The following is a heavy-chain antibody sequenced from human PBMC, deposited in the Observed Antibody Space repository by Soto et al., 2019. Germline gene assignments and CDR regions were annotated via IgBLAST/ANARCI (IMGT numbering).Heavy chain of an antibody. CDR3: ARVSTYYYDSSGYFIDY. CDR1: GGSISSGDYY. J-gene: IGHJ4*02. D-gene: IGHD3-22*01. CDR2: IYYSGST. V-gene: IGHV4-30-4*01. Sequence: QVQLQESGPGLVKPSQTLSLTCTVSGGSISSGDYYWSWIRLPPGKGLEWIGYIYYSGSTYYNPSLKSRVTISVDTSKNQFSLKLSSVTAADTAVYYCARVSTYYYDSSGYFIDYWGQGTLVTVSS.